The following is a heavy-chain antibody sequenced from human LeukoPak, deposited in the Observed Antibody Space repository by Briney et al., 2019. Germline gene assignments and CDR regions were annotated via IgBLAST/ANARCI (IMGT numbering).Heavy chain of an antibody. CDR2: INPNSGGT. Sequence: ASVKVSCKASGYTFTGYYMHWVRQAPGQGLEWMGRINPNSGGTNYAQKFQGRVTMTRDTSISTAYMELSRLRSDDTAVDYCAREGSGILWFGESYYYFDYWGQGTLVTVSS. CDR1: GYTFTGYY. CDR3: AREGSGILWFGESYYYFDY. V-gene: IGHV1-2*06. J-gene: IGHJ4*02. D-gene: IGHD3-10*01.